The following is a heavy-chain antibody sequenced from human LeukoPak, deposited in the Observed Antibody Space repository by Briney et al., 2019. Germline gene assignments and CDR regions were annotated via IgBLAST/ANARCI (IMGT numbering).Heavy chain of an antibody. D-gene: IGHD2/OR15-2a*01. V-gene: IGHV4-61*02. Sequence: SGTLSLTCTVSGDSISSGSYYWSWIRQPAGEGLEWIGRVYTSGSTNYNPSLKSRVTMSVDTSKNQFSLRLTSVTTADTAVYYCAREYSTHMDVWGQGTTVIVSS. CDR2: VYTSGST. CDR3: AREYSTHMDV. J-gene: IGHJ6*02. CDR1: GDSISSGSYY.